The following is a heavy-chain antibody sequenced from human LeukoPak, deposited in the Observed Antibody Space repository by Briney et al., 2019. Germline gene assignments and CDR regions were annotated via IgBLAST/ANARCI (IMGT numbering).Heavy chain of an antibody. Sequence: SVKVSCKASGGTFIHYSISWVRQAPGQGLEWMGGIIPVFGTTNYAQKFLGRVTITTDESTSTAYLELSSLRSEDTAVYYCARGSPYCSSTSCSYSYYHYYMDVWGKGTTVTVSS. V-gene: IGHV1-69*05. D-gene: IGHD2-2*01. J-gene: IGHJ6*03. CDR1: GGTFIHYS. CDR2: IIPVFGTT. CDR3: ARGSPYCSSTSCSYSYYHYYMDV.